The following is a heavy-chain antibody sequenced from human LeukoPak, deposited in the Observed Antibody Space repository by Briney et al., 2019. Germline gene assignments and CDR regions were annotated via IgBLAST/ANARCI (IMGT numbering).Heavy chain of an antibody. CDR1: GFSIIDHH. CDR2: SATTKPNSCTT. V-gene: IGHV3-72*01. D-gene: IGHD6-13*01. Sequence: GGSLRLSCAGAGFSIIDHHMDWVRQAPGEGLAGIGRSATTKPNSCTTQYAASVRGRFTISRDDSQNSLYLLLNSLKPEDTAVYFCVRVVTTGSGWYHFDTWGLGTLVTVSS. CDR3: VRVVTTGSGWYHFDT. J-gene: IGHJ4*02.